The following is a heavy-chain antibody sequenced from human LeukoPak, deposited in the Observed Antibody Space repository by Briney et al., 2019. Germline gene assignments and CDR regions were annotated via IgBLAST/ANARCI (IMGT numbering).Heavy chain of an antibody. V-gene: IGHV1-46*01. D-gene: IGHD3-3*01. CDR2: INPSGGST. Sequence: ASVKVSCKASGYTFTSYYIHWVRQAPGQGLEWMGIINPSGGSTTYAQKFQGRVTMTRDTSTSTVYMELSSLRSEDTAVYYCARADYDFWSGYYLNWFDPWGQGTLVTVSS. CDR1: GYTFTSYY. J-gene: IGHJ5*02. CDR3: ARADYDFWSGYYLNWFDP.